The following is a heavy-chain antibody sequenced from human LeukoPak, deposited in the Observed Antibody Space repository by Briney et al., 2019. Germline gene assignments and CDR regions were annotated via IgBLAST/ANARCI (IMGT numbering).Heavy chain of an antibody. Sequence: GGSLRLSCGASGFTLSGTWMSWGGRAPGKGGEGGAKIKPDGSEQYNVDSVKGRSSISRDNAKNSVSLQMNSLRAEDTAVYYCLRAMDVWGQGATVTVSS. CDR2: IKPDGSEQ. CDR1: GFTLSGTW. V-gene: IGHV3-7*01. CDR3: LRAMDV. J-gene: IGHJ6*02.